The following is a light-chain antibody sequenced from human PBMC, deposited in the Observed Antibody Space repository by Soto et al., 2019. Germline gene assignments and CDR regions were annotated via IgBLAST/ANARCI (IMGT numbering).Light chain of an antibody. V-gene: IGKV1-5*01. CDR3: QQYNSYS. CDR1: QSISHW. CDR2: HAS. Sequence: DIQMTQSPSTLSASVGDSVTITCRASQSISHWLAWFQQKPGTAPKVLIYHASNLQSGVPSRFSGSGSGTEFTLTISSLQPDDFATYYCQQYNSYSFGQGTKVDIK. J-gene: IGKJ1*01.